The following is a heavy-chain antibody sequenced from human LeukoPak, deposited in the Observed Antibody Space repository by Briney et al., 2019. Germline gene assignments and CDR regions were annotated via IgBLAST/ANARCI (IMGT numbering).Heavy chain of an antibody. Sequence: PSETLSLTCAVYGGSFSGYYWSWIRQPPGKGLEWIGEINHSGSTNYNPSLKSRVTISVDTSKNQFSLKLSSVTAADTAVYYCARGSIRRQLVRVGGDYFDYWGQGTLVTVSS. CDR2: INHSGST. D-gene: IGHD6-13*01. CDR3: ARGSIRRQLVRVGGDYFDY. CDR1: GGSFSGYY. J-gene: IGHJ4*02. V-gene: IGHV4-34*01.